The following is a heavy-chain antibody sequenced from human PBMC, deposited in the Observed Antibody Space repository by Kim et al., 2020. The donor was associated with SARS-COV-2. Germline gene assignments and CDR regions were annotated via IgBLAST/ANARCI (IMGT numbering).Heavy chain of an antibody. V-gene: IGHV1-3*01. Sequence: QGRVTITRDTSASTAYMELSSLRSEDTAVYYCARGSRRTLGFGELFSFDYWGQGTLVTVSS. CDR3: ARGSRRTLGFGELFSFDY. J-gene: IGHJ4*02. D-gene: IGHD3-10*01.